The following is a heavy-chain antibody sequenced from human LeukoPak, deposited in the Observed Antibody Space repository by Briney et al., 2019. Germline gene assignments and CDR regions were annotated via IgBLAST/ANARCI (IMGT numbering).Heavy chain of an antibody. CDR3: ARERGHYYDSSGYYYGHDY. CDR1: GGSISSSSYY. CDR2: IYYSGST. J-gene: IGHJ4*02. V-gene: IGHV4-39*07. D-gene: IGHD3-22*01. Sequence: SETLSLTCTVSGGSISSSSYYWGWIRQPPGKGLEWIGSIYYSGSTYYNPSLKSRVTISVDTSKNQFSLKLSSVTAADTAVYYCARERGHYYDSSGYYYGHDYWGQGTLVTVSS.